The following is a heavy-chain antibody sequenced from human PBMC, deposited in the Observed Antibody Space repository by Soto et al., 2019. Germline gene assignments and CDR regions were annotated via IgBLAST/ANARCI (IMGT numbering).Heavy chain of an antibody. V-gene: IGHV3-23*01. J-gene: IGHJ2*01. CDR1: GLTFINYA. CDR2: ISGGGDAT. D-gene: IGHD7-27*01. Sequence: EVQLSQSGGGLVQPGGSLRLSCAGSGLTFINYAMNWVRQAPGKGLEWVSSISGGGDATFFANSVRGRFNISRDNSDNAVTWQMNSLGVDDTALYYCARKTLGSTSRPDYWYFDLWGRGTRVTVSS. CDR3: ARKTLGSTSRPDYWYFDL.